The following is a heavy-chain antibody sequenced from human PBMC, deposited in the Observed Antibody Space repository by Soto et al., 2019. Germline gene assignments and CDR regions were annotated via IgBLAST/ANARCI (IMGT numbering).Heavy chain of an antibody. J-gene: IGHJ4*02. Sequence: QVQLVESGGGVVQPGRSLRLSCAASGFTFSSYGMHWVRQAPGKGLEWVAVIWYDGSNKYYADSVKGRFTISRDNSKKQLYVQMNALGDEDTDVYYCGRAGAIVVVTANLDYWGRGTLVTVS. D-gene: IGHD2-21*02. V-gene: IGHV3-33*01. CDR2: IWYDGSNK. CDR3: GRAGAIVVVTANLDY. CDR1: GFTFSSYG.